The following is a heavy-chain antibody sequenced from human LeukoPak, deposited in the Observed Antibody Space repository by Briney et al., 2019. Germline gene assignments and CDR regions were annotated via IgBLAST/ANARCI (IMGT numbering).Heavy chain of an antibody. CDR3: GRRWFGELLNEENWLDP. J-gene: IGHJ5*02. Sequence: PSETLSLTCTVSGGSISSSSYYWGWIRQPPGKGLEWIGSIYYSGSTYYNPSLKSRVTISVDTSKKQFSLKLSSVTAADTAVYYGGRRWFGELLNEENWLDPWGQGTLVTVFS. D-gene: IGHD3-10*01. CDR2: IYYSGST. CDR1: GGSISSSSYY. V-gene: IGHV4-39*01.